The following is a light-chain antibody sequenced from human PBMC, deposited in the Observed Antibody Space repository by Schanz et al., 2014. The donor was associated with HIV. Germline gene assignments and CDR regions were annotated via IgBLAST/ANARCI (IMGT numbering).Light chain of an antibody. CDR2: GAS. CDR3: HYFGKAGGT. Sequence: EIVLTQSPDTLSLSPGERATLSCRASQTVSSSSLAWYQQKPGQSPRLLIYGASTRSTGIPDTFSGSGSGTDLSLSISRGVPDDFAVYCCHYFGKAGGTCGQGTKVQIK. V-gene: IGKV3-20*01. J-gene: IGKJ1*01. CDR1: QTVSSSS.